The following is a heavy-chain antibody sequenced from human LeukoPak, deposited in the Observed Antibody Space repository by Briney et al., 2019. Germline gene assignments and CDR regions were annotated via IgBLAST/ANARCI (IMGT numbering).Heavy chain of an antibody. D-gene: IGHD4-17*01. CDR2: ISYDGSNK. Sequence: GGSLRLSCAASGFTFSSYGMHWVRQAPGKGLEWVAVISYDGSNKYYADSVKGRFTISRDNSKNTLYLQMNSLRAEDTAVYYCAKDRGDYGSSYYFDYWGQGTLVTVSS. V-gene: IGHV3-30*18. CDR1: GFTFSSYG. CDR3: AKDRGDYGSSYYFDY. J-gene: IGHJ4*02.